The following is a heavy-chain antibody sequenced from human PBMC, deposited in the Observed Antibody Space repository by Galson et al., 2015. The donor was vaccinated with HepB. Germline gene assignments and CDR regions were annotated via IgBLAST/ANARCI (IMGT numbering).Heavy chain of an antibody. V-gene: IGHV1-18*01. CDR1: GYTFTRNG. CDR3: ARDVRYAFEM. J-gene: IGHJ3*02. CDR2: ISTNSGNT. D-gene: IGHD3-10*02. Sequence: SCKASGYTFTRNGISWVRQAPGPGLEWMGWISTNSGNTYYAQKFQDRLIMTTERSTSTAYMELRSLTSDDTAFYYCARDVRYAFEMWGQGTMVTVS.